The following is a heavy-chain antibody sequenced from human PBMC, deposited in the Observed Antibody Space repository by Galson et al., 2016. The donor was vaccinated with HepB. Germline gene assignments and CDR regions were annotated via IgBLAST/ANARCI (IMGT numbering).Heavy chain of an antibody. J-gene: IGHJ4*02. CDR3: ARAGGYSHGTDY. V-gene: IGHV4-31*03. CDR2: IYHSGNT. D-gene: IGHD5-18*01. CDR1: GDSLGRGGYY. Sequence: TLSLTCTVSGDSLGRGGYYWSWVRQHPGKGLEWTAYIYHSGNTFYNPSLKSRVTLSIDTSKDQFSLTLNSVTAADTAVYYCARAGGYSHGTDYWGQGAQVTVSS.